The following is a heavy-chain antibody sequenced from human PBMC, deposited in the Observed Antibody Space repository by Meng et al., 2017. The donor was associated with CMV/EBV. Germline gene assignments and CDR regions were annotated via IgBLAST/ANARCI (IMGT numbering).Heavy chain of an antibody. CDR2: IIGNGDIT. V-gene: IGHV3-23*01. Sequence: EXHLLEXXXGWVQPWXSLRLSXAASGFTFDAYAMTWVRQAPGKGLEWVSAIIGNGDITYYAQSVRGRFTISRDNSRNTLYLQMHSLRAEDTALYYCVKNRNSGDSCPGSHWGQGILVTVSS. J-gene: IGHJ4*02. CDR1: GFTFDAYA. D-gene: IGHD4-17*01. CDR3: VKNRNSGDSCPGSH.